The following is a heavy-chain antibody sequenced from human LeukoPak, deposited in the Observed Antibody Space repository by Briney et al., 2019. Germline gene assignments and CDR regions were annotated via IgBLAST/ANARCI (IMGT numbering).Heavy chain of an antibody. D-gene: IGHD5-24*01. J-gene: IGHJ4*02. CDR2: ISSSGSTI. CDR1: GFTFSSYE. V-gene: IGHV3-48*03. Sequence: GGSLRLSCAASGFTFSSYEMNWVRQAPGKGLEWVSYISSSGSTIYYADSVKGRFTISRDNSKNTLYLQMNSLRAEDTAVYYCAKGRDGYNFDYWGQGTLVTVSS. CDR3: AKGRDGYNFDY.